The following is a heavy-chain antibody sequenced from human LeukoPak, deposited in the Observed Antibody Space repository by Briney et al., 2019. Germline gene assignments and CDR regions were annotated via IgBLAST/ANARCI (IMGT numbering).Heavy chain of an antibody. CDR3: ARRTGTYDP. V-gene: IGHV3-48*01. CDR1: GFTVSSNE. D-gene: IGHD1-7*01. CDR2: ISSSSSTI. J-gene: IGHJ5*02. Sequence: GGSLRLSCAASGFTVSSNEMSWVRQAPGKGLEWVSYISSSSSTIYYADSVKGRFTISRDNAKNSLYLQMNSLRAEDTAVYYCARRTGTYDPWGQGTLVTVSS.